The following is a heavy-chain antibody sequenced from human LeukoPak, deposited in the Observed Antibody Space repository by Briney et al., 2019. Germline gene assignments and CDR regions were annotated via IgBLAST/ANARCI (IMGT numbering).Heavy chain of an antibody. CDR1: GFTFSSYP. J-gene: IGHJ4*02. CDR3: AKGHNSVRSSSNFDY. CDR2: ISNGGGSA. V-gene: IGHV3-23*01. D-gene: IGHD3-10*01. Sequence: GGSLRLSCAASGFTFSSYPMSWVRQAPGKGLQWVSAISNGGGSAYYADSVKGRFTISRDNSKNTLYLQMNSLRAEDTAVYYCAKGHNSVRSSSNFDYWGQGTLVTVSS.